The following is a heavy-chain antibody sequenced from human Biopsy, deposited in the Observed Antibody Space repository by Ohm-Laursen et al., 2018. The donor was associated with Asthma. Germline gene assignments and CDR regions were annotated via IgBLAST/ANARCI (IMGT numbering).Heavy chain of an antibody. CDR3: AREGVAGTHIED. J-gene: IGHJ4*02. V-gene: IGHV3-23*01. CDR1: GFTFSSYA. Sequence: SLRFSCSASGFTFSSYALSWVRQAPGKGLEWVSGISGDAQRTYYEDSVKGRFTISRDNSKNTLSLQMNSLTAEDTAVYYCAREGVAGTHIEDWGQGTLVTVSS. D-gene: IGHD6-19*01. CDR2: ISGDAQRT.